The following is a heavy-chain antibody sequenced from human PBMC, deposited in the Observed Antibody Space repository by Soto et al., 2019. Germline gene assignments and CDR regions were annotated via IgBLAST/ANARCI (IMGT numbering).Heavy chain of an antibody. V-gene: IGHV1-46*01. Sequence: GASVKVSCKASGYTFTSYYMHWVRQAPGQGLEWMGIINPSGGSTSYAQRFQGRVTMTRDTSTSTDYMEQSSLRSEDTAVYNYERGTYDSSGYYATGYYYYGMDVWGQGTTVTVAS. CDR2: INPSGGST. CDR3: ERGTYDSSGYYATGYYYYGMDV. J-gene: IGHJ6*02. CDR1: GYTFTSYY. D-gene: IGHD3-22*01.